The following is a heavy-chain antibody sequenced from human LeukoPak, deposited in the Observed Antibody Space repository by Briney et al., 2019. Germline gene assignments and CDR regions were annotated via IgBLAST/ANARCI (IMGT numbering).Heavy chain of an antibody. Sequence: GGSLGLSCAASGFTFRNYVIHWVRQAPGKGLEWVAVTSSDLNVKLYADSVKGRFTISRDNSRSTLYLQMNSLRPEDTAIYYCAREGYYGSGSPPSLYFDHWGQGTLVTVSS. CDR3: AREGYYGSGSPPSLYFDH. D-gene: IGHD3-10*01. V-gene: IGHV3-30-3*01. CDR2: TSSDLNVK. J-gene: IGHJ4*02. CDR1: GFTFRNYV.